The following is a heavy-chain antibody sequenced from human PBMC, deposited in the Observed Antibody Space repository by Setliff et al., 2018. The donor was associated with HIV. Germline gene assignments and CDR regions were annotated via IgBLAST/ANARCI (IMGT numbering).Heavy chain of an antibody. CDR3: ARGDGYNCFFFDY. D-gene: IGHD5-12*01. CDR1: GYTFTGYY. Sequence: ASVKVSCKASGYTFTGYYMHWVRQAPGQGLEWMGRINPNSGGTNYAQKFQGRVTMTRDTSISTAYMELSRLRSDDTAVYYCARGDGYNCFFFDYWGQGTLVTVSS. V-gene: IGHV1-2*06. J-gene: IGHJ4*02. CDR2: INPNSGGT.